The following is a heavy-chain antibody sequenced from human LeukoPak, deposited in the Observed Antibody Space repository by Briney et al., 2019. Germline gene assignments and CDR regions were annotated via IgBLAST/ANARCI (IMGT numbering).Heavy chain of an antibody. J-gene: IGHJ4*02. CDR1: GGSISRNYW. CDR3: ARNRGIIAVAYFDY. Sequence: PSGTLSLTCAVSGGSISRNYWWSWVRQPPGKGLEWIGEVYQSGSTNYNSSLKSRVTISVDKSKNQFSLKLSSVTAADTAVHYCARNRGIIAVAYFDYWGQGTLVTVSS. CDR2: VYQSGST. V-gene: IGHV4-4*02. D-gene: IGHD6-19*01.